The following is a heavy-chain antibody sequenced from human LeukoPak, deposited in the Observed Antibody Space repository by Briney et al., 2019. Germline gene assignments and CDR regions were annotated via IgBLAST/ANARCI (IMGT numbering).Heavy chain of an antibody. V-gene: IGHV3-20*04. Sequence: RPGGSLRLSWAASGFTFDDYGMSWVRQAPGKGLEWVSGINWNGGSTGYADSVKGRFTISRDNAKNSLYLQMNSLRAEDTALYYCARWSSSSGWYGLDYYYYYGMDVWGQGTTVTVSS. CDR2: INWNGGST. CDR3: ARWSSSSGWYGLDYYYYYGMDV. CDR1: GFTFDDYG. J-gene: IGHJ6*02. D-gene: IGHD6-19*01.